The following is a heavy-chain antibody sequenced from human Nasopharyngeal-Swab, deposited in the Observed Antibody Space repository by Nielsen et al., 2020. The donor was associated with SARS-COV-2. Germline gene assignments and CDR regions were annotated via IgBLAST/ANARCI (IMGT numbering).Heavy chain of an antibody. CDR2: ISSSSSYI. CDR3: ARDTGGPFDY. Sequence: WSGPAPGKGLEWVSSISSSSSYIYYADSVKGRFTISRDNAKNSLYLQMNSLRAEDTAVYYCARDTGGPFDYWGQGTLVTVSS. D-gene: IGHD3-16*01. V-gene: IGHV3-21*01. J-gene: IGHJ4*02.